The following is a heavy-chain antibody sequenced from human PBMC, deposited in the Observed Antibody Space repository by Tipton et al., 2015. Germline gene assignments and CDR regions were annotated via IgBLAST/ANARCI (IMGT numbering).Heavy chain of an antibody. CDR1: GGTFNNYA. CDR2: IIPIFGTA. D-gene: IGHD6-19*01. Sequence: QVQLVQSGAEVKRPGSSLRVSCKASGGTFNNYAISWVRQAPGQGLEWMGGIIPIFGTANYAQKFQGRVTVTADESTSTAYLELRSLRSDDTAVYYCARGRGIKLTAVAGYFDSWGQGTLATVSS. J-gene: IGHJ4*02. CDR3: ARGRGIKLTAVAGYFDS. V-gene: IGHV1-69*01.